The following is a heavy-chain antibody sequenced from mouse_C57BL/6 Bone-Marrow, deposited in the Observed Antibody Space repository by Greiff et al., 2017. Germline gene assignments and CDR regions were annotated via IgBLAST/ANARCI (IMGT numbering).Heavy chain of an antibody. D-gene: IGHD2-4*01. CDR1: GYAFSSSW. CDR3: ARFRIYYDFYWYFDV. Sequence: QVQLQQSGPELVKPGASVKISCKASGYAFSSSWMNWVKQRPGKGLEWIGRIYPGDGDTNYNGKFKGKATLTADKSSSTAYMQLSSLTSEDSAVYFYARFRIYYDFYWYFDVWGTGTTVTVSS. V-gene: IGHV1-82*01. CDR2: IYPGDGDT. J-gene: IGHJ1*03.